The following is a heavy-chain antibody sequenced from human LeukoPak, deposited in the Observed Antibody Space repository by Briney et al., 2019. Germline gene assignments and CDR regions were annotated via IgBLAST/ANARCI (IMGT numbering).Heavy chain of an antibody. CDR2: INHSGST. V-gene: IGHV4-34*01. Sequence: PSETLSLTCAVYGGSFSDYYWSWIRQPPGKGLEWIGEINHSGSTNYNPSLKSRVTISVDTSKNQFSLKLSAVTAADTAVYYCARRRITIFGVVYDAFDIWGQGTMVTVSS. D-gene: IGHD3-3*01. CDR1: GGSFSDYY. J-gene: IGHJ3*02. CDR3: ARRRITIFGVVYDAFDI.